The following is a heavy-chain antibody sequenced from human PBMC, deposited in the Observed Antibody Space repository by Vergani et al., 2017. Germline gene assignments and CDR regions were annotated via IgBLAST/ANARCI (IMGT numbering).Heavy chain of an antibody. CDR3: VYRKTECGTTSXFYPFYYCYFMDV. Sequence: QITLKKSGPTLVKPTQPLTLPCTFSGFSLNTRGVSVAWIRQPPGKALDWLALIYWKDDQHYSPSLNNRVTITKDTSKNQVVLTMTNMDSVDTGTYYCVYRKTECGTTSXFYPFYYCYFMDVWGKGTTVTVSS. CDR1: GFSLNTRGVS. D-gene: IGHD1-7*01. V-gene: IGHV2-5*04. J-gene: IGHJ6*03. CDR2: IYWKDDQ.